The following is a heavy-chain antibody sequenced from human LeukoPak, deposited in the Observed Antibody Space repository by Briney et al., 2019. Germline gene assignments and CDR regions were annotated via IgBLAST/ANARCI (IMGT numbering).Heavy chain of an antibody. CDR1: GYTFTSYY. J-gene: IGHJ4*02. CDR2: VNPSVGST. D-gene: IGHD3-22*01. V-gene: IGHV1-46*01. Sequence: ASVKVSCKASGYTFTSYYMHWVRQAPGQGLEWMGIVNPSVGSTSYAQRFQGRVTMTRDTSTSTVYMELSSLRSEDTAVYYCARGYDSSSYYSGFDYWGQGTLVTVSS. CDR3: ARGYDSSSYYSGFDY.